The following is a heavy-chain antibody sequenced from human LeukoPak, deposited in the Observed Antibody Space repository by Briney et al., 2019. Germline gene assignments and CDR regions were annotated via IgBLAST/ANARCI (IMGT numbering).Heavy chain of an antibody. V-gene: IGHV3-48*04. CDR3: AKSATRFLEWLAFDI. CDR1: GYTFTSYW. J-gene: IGHJ3*02. CDR2: ISSRTGSTI. D-gene: IGHD3-3*01. Sequence: GESLKISCKGSGYTFTSYWIGWVRQKPGKGLEWVAYISSRTGSTIYYGGSVEGRFTISRDNAKKSLYLQMNSLRAEDTAVYYCAKSATRFLEWLAFDIWGQGTMVTVSS.